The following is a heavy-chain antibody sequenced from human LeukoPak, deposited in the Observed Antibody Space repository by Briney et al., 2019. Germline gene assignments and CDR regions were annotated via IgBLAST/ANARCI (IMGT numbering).Heavy chain of an antibody. CDR1: GFTFSSYS. J-gene: IGHJ6*03. Sequence: GGSLRLSCAASGFTFSSYSTNWVRQAPGKGLEWVSSNSSSSSYIYYADSVKGQFTISRDNAKNSLYLQMNSLRADDTAVYYCAREGRYYYYYMDVWGKGTTVTVSS. V-gene: IGHV3-21*01. CDR2: NSSSSSYI. CDR3: AREGRYYYYYMDV.